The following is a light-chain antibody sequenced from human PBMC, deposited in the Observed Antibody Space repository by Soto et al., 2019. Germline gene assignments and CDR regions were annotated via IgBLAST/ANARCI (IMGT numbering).Light chain of an antibody. CDR1: QSVSSSY. J-gene: IGKJ1*01. V-gene: IGKV3-20*01. CDR2: GAS. Sequence: IVLTQSPGTLSLSPGERATLSCRASQSVSSSYLAWYQQKPGQAPRLLIYGASSRATGIPDRFSGSGSGTDFTLTISSLEPEDFAVYYCQQYGSSPRTFGQGTKV. CDR3: QQYGSSPRT.